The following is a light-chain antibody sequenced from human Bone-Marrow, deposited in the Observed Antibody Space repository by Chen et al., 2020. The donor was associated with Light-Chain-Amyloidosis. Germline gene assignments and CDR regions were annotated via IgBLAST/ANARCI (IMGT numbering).Light chain of an antibody. V-gene: IGLV3-1*01. J-gene: IGLJ2*01. Sequence: YAVTQPPSLPVLLGQTARVTCSGEKLADKYTSGNQQKAGHSPVLDIYQDPGRPSGIPARFCGASSGDTATLTISGTQAIDEAGYFCLTWDRYTAIFGGGTKLSVL. CDR3: LTWDRYTAI. CDR1: KLADKY. CDR2: QDP.